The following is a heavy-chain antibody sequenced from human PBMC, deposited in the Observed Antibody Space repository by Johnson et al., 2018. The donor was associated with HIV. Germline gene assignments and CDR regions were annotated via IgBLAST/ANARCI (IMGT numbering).Heavy chain of an antibody. Sequence: QVQLVESGGGVVQPGRSLRLSCAASGFTFSSYAMHWVRQAPGKGLEWVAVISYDGSNKYYADSVKGRFTISRDNSKNTLYLQMNSLRAEDTAVYYCARDLGPDGAFGIWGQGTMVTVS. V-gene: IGHV3-30*04. CDR3: ARDLGPDGAFGI. CDR1: GFTFSSYA. J-gene: IGHJ3*02. CDR2: ISYDGSNK. D-gene: IGHD5-24*01.